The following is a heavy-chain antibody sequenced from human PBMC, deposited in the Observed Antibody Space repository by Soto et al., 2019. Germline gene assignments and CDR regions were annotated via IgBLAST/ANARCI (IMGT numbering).Heavy chain of an antibody. D-gene: IGHD1-1*01. Sequence: PSETLSLTCSVSGGSISSYTYYWGWVRQPPGQGLEYIGTFFYPETTYYNPSLRSRVTLSADTSKNQFSLRLISVTAAGTAVYYCARLVATGNNGSGFLDFWGQGALVTVSS. CDR2: FFYPETT. J-gene: IGHJ4*02. CDR1: GGSISSYTYY. V-gene: IGHV4-39*01. CDR3: ARLVATGNNGSGFLDF.